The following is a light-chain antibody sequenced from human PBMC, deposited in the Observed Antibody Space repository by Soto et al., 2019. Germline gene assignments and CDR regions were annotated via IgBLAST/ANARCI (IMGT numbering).Light chain of an antibody. Sequence: DIQMTQSPSTLSASVGDRVTITCRASQSISSWLAWYQQKPGKAPKLLIYDASSLESGVPSRFSGSGSGTEFTLTISSLQPDDVATYYCQQYNSYPYTFGQGTKREIK. J-gene: IGKJ2*01. V-gene: IGKV1-5*01. CDR3: QQYNSYPYT. CDR2: DAS. CDR1: QSISSW.